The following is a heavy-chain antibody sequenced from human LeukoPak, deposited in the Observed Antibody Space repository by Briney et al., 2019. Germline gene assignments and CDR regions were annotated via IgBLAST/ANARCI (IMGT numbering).Heavy chain of an antibody. J-gene: IGHJ4*02. V-gene: IGHV3-23*01. D-gene: IGHD4-17*01. CDR2: INSGGDNT. CDR3: AKDLYGDYQSDY. Sequence: GGSLRLSCAASGFTFSSYAMSWVRQAPGKGLEWVSTINSGGDNTYYADSVKGRFTISRDNSKSTLYLQMNSLRAEDTAVYYCAKDLYGDYQSDYWGQGTLVIVSS. CDR1: GFTFSSYA.